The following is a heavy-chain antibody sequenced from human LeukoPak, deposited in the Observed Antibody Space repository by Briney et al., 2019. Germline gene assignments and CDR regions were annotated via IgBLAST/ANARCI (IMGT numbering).Heavy chain of an antibody. Sequence: GGSLRLSCAASGFTFSSYTMHWVRQAPGKGLDWVALISYDGGSKYYADSVKGRFTISRDNSKSTLYLQMNSLRAEDTAVYYCARDFASGEYGMDVWGQGTTVTVSS. CDR3: ARDFASGEYGMDV. CDR2: ISYDGGSK. CDR1: GFTFSSYT. J-gene: IGHJ6*02. D-gene: IGHD3-10*01. V-gene: IGHV3-30-3*01.